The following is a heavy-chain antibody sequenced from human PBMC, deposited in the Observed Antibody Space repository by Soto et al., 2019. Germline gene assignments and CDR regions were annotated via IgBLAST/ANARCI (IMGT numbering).Heavy chain of an antibody. CDR2: LSGSGGTS. V-gene: IGHV3-23*01. D-gene: IGHD3-10*01. CDR3: AKQRAGYGSGSDTSDFDF. J-gene: IGHJ4*02. Sequence: EVQLLESGGGLVQPGGSLRLSCSTSGFTFSTYAMNWVRLAPGKGLEWVSALSGSGGTSYYADSVRGRFTISRDNSKNTLFLKMNRLRAEDTGLYYCAKQRAGYGSGSDTSDFDFWGQGTLVTVSS. CDR1: GFTFSTYA.